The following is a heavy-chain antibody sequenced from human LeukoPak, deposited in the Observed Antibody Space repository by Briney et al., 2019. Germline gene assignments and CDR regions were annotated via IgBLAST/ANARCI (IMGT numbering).Heavy chain of an antibody. D-gene: IGHD2-2*01. CDR2: ISSSSSTI. V-gene: IGHV3-48*01. J-gene: IGHJ6*02. CDR1: GFTFSSYS. CDR3: ARDRPYCSSTSCYPGMDV. Sequence: GGSLRLSCAASGFTFSSYSMNWVRQAPGKGLEWVPYISSSSSTIYYADSVKGRFTISRDNAKNSLYLQMNSLRAEDTAVYYCARDRPYCSSTSCYPGMDVWGQGTTVTVSS.